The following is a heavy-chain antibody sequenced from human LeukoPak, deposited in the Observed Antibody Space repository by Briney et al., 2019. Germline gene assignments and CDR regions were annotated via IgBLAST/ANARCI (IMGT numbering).Heavy chain of an antibody. CDR3: ARDLRGYGDYAKALGY. V-gene: IGHV3-48*01. CDR1: GFTFSSYS. J-gene: IGHJ4*02. D-gene: IGHD4-17*01. CDR2: ISSSSSTI. Sequence: GGSLRLSCAASGFTFSSYSMNWVRQAPGKGLEWVSYISSSSSTIYYADSVEGRFTISRDNAKNSLSLQMDNLRAEDTAVYYCARDLRGYGDYAKALGYWGQGTLVTVSS.